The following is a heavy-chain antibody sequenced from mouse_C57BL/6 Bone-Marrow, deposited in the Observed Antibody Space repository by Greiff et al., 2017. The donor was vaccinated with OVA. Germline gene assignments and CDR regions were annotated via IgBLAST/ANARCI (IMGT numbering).Heavy chain of an antibody. CDR2: ISDGGSYT. V-gene: IGHV5-4*03. Sequence: DVMLVESGGGLVKPGGSLKLSCAASGFTFSSYAMSWVRQTPEKRLEWVATISDGGSYTYYPDNVKGRFTISRDNAKNNLYLQMSHLKSEDTAMYYCARVAEDYFDYWGQGTTLTVSS. CDR3: ARVAEDYFDY. CDR1: GFTFSSYA. J-gene: IGHJ2*01.